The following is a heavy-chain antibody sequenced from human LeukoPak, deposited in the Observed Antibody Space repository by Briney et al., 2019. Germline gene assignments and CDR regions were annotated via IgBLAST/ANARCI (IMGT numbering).Heavy chain of an antibody. CDR2: IIPILGIA. D-gene: IGHD3-10*01. CDR3: ARDKGFGELLQSDAFDI. CDR1: GGTFSSYA. Sequence: GVSVKASCKASGGTFSSYAISWVRQAPGQGLEWMGRIIPILGIANYAQKFQGRVTITADKSTSTAYMELSSLRSEDTAVYYCARDKGFGELLQSDAFDIWGQGTMVTVSS. J-gene: IGHJ3*02. V-gene: IGHV1-69*04.